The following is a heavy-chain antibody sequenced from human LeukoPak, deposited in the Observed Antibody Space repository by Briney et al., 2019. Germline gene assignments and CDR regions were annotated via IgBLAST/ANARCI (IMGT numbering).Heavy chain of an antibody. D-gene: IGHD5-12*01. CDR3: AKKGPGMVATLGAFDI. J-gene: IGHJ3*02. CDR1: GFTFSSYA. Sequence: GGSLRLSCAASGFTFSSYAMSWARQAPGKGLEWVSAISGSGGSTYYADSVKGRFTISRDNSKNTLYLQMNSLRAEDTAVYYCAKKGPGMVATLGAFDIWGQGTMVTVSS. V-gene: IGHV3-23*01. CDR2: ISGSGGST.